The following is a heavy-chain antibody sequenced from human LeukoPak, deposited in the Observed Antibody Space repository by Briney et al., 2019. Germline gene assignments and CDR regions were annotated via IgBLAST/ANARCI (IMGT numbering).Heavy chain of an antibody. J-gene: IGHJ5*02. D-gene: IGHD3-9*01. CDR3: VRAPYDILTGYSLNWFDP. V-gene: IGHV1-3*01. CDR2: INGDNGNT. CDR1: GYTFTTYA. Sequence: ASVKVSCKASGYTFTTYAMHWVRQAPGQRLEWMGWINGDNGNTKYSQKFQGRVTITRDTSAYTAYMELRSLRSEDTAVYYCVRAPYDILTGYSLNWFDPWGQGTLVTVSS.